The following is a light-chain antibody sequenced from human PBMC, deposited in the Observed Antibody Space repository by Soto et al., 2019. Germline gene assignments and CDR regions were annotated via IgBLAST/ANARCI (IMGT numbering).Light chain of an antibody. J-gene: IGLJ3*02. V-gene: IGLV2-8*01. CDR1: STDVVAYNY. CDR2: DVS. CDR3: SSYAGSSWV. Sequence: QSALTQPPSASGAPGQSVTISCTGTSTDVVAYNYVSWYQQHPGKAPKLMIYDVSKRPSGVPNRFSGSKSGNAASLTVSGVQGEDEADYYCSSYAGSSWVFGGGTKLTVL.